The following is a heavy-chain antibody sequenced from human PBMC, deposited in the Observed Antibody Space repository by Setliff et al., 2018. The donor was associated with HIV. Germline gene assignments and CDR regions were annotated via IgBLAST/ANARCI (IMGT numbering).Heavy chain of an antibody. V-gene: IGHV1-8*02. CDR1: GYNFTDYD. CDR2: MNPNNGNT. Sequence: ASVKVSCKASGYNFTDYDINWVRQATGQGLEWMGWMNPNNGNTGYAEKFQGRVTMTGDTSISTAYMELSSLRSDDTAVYYCARGTAPRPASVLEFLEWLFPNWFDPWGQGTLVTVSS. CDR3: ARGTAPRPASVLEFLEWLFPNWFDP. D-gene: IGHD3-3*02. J-gene: IGHJ5*02.